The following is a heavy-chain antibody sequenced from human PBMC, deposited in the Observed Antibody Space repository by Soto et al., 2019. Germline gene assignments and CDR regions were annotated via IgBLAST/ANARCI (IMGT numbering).Heavy chain of an antibody. Sequence: GASVKVSCKASGYTFTSYYMHWVRQAPGQGLEWMGIINPSGGSTSYAQKFQGRVTMTRDTSTSTVYMELSSLRSEDTAVYYCARPHCGGDCSLYYFDYWGQGTLVTVSS. V-gene: IGHV1-46*01. CDR2: INPSGGST. CDR1: GYTFTSYY. CDR3: ARPHCGGDCSLYYFDY. D-gene: IGHD2-21*02. J-gene: IGHJ4*02.